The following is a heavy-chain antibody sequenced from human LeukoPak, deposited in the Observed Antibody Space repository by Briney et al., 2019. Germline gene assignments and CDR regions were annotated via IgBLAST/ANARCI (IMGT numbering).Heavy chain of an antibody. V-gene: IGHV1-18*01. J-gene: IGHJ3*02. CDR2: VSAYNGNT. Sequence: ASVKVSCKASGYTFTSYGFSWVRQAPGQGLEWMGWVSAYNGNTNYAQKVQGRVTMTTDTSTSTAYMELNSLRSEDTAVYYCARATKNSSLRFAYDIWGRGTRVTVSS. CDR3: ARATKNSSLRFAYDI. CDR1: GYTFTSYG. D-gene: IGHD6-6*01.